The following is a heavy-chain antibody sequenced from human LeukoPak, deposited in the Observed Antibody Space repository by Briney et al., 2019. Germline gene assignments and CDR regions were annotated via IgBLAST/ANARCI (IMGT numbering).Heavy chain of an antibody. Sequence: GGSLRLSCAASGLTFNNYWMNWVRQAPGKGLEWVSSISSSSSYIYYADSVKGRFTISRDNAKNSLYLQMNSLRAEDTAVYYCARGSSSGWYGDYFDYWGQGTLVTVSS. D-gene: IGHD6-19*01. J-gene: IGHJ4*02. V-gene: IGHV3-21*01. CDR2: ISSSSSYI. CDR3: ARGSSSGWYGDYFDY. CDR1: GLTFNNYW.